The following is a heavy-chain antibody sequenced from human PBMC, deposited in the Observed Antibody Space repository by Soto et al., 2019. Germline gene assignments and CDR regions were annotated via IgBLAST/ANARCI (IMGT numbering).Heavy chain of an antibody. CDR1: AGSISSGGYY. CDR2: IYHSGST. CDR3: ASVLGYDYSDHLALFDY. D-gene: IGHD5-12*01. J-gene: IGHJ4*01. Sequence: SETLSLTCTVSAGSISSGGYYWSWLRQHPGKGLEWIGYIYHSGSTYYNPSLKSRVTILVDTSKNQFSLKLSSVTAADTAVYYCASVLGYDYSDHLALFDYWGLGTLVIVSS. V-gene: IGHV4-31*03.